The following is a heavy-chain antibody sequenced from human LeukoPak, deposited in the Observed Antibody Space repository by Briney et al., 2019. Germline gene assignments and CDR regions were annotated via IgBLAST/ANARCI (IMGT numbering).Heavy chain of an antibody. D-gene: IGHD1-26*01. CDR3: AKALVGATTFDY. V-gene: IGHV4-61*01. CDR2: IYYSGST. CDR1: GGSVSSGSYY. Sequence: PSETLSLTCTVSGGSVSSGSYYWSWIRQPPGKGLEWIGYIYYSGSTNYNPSLKSRVTISVDTSKNQFSLKLSSVTAADTAVYYCAKALVGATTFDYWGQGTLVTVSS. J-gene: IGHJ4*02.